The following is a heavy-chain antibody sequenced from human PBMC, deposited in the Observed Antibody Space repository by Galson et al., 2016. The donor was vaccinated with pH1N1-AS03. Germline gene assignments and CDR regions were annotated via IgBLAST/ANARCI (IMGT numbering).Heavy chain of an antibody. CDR3: ARPAHYNSSGRDALDV. J-gene: IGHJ3*01. Sequence: QSGAEVKKPGDSLKISCKSSGSGFNGYWNGWVRQMPGKGLEWMGIIFPGDSDTRYSPSFQVQVTILADKSTRTTYLQWRSLTASDTAIYYCARPAHYNSSGRDALDVWGQGTMLIVSS. CDR2: IFPGDSDT. D-gene: IGHD3-22*01. CDR1: GSGFNGYW. V-gene: IGHV5-51*03.